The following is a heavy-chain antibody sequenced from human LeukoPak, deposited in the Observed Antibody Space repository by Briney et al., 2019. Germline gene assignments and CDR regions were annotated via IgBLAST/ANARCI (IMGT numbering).Heavy chain of an antibody. D-gene: IGHD2-2*01. CDR2: IRYDGSNK. CDR3: AAIVVVPAAFDY. CDR1: GFTFSSYG. V-gene: IGHV3-30*02. Sequence: GGSLRLSCAASGFTFSSYGMHWVRQAPGKGLEWVAFIRYDGSNKYYADSVKGRFTISRDNSKNTLYLQMNSLRAEDTAVYYCAAIVVVPAAFDYWGLGTLVTVSS. J-gene: IGHJ4*02.